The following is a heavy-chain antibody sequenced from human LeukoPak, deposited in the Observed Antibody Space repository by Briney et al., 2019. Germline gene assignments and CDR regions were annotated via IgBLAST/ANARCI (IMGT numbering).Heavy chain of an antibody. Sequence: ASVKVSCKASGYTFTSYGITWVRQAPGQGLEWMGWISAYNGNTNYAENLQGRITMTTDTSTSTAYMELRNLRSDDTAFYYCARDDLHCSGGTCYPDNYWGQGTLVAVSA. D-gene: IGHD2-15*01. J-gene: IGHJ4*02. CDR2: ISAYNGNT. CDR3: ARDDLHCSGGTCYPDNY. CDR1: GYTFTSYG. V-gene: IGHV1-18*01.